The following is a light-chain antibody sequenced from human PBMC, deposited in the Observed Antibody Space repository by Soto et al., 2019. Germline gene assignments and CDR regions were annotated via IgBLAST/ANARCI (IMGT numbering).Light chain of an antibody. CDR2: GAS. CDR1: QSVSSSY. J-gene: IGKJ1*01. Sequence: EIVLTQSPGTLSVSPGERATLSCRASQSVSSSYLAWYQQKPGQAPRLLIYGASSRATGIPDRFSGSGSGTDFTLTIRRLEPEDFAVYYCQQYSSSRTFGQGTKVDIK. V-gene: IGKV3-20*01. CDR3: QQYSSSRT.